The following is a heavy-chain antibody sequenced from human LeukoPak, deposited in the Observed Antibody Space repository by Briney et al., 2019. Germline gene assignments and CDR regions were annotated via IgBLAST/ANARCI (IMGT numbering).Heavy chain of an antibody. CDR3: ARDLSTDRIRGSDTAMVPRWFDA. V-gene: IGHV3-21*01. D-gene: IGHD5-18*01. CDR1: VFTFCIYS. J-gene: IGHJ5*01. CDR2: ISSSSNYI. Sequence: GGSPRLSCAASVFTFCIYSMNCVRGAPGGGVEWVLSISSSSNYIYYATSVRGRFTISRDNTKNTLHLQMNSLRAEHTAVYYSARDLSTDRIRGSDTAMVPRWFDAWGQGTLVTVSS.